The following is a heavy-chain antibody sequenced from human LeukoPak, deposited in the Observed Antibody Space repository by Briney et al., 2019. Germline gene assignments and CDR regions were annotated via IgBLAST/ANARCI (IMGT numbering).Heavy chain of an antibody. Sequence: PGGSLRLSCAASGVTFTNDALSWVRQAPGKGLEWVSKIRASGNTYYADSVKGRFTISRDNSKNTLSLQMNSLRAGDTAIYFCERPRDDSSGSYPDDAFDIWGQGTMVTVSS. CDR1: GVTFTNDA. D-gene: IGHD3-22*01. J-gene: IGHJ3*02. V-gene: IGHV3-23*01. CDR3: ERPRDDSSGSYPDDAFDI. CDR2: IRASGNT.